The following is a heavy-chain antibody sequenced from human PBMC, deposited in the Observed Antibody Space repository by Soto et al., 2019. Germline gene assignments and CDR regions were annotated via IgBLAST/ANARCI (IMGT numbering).Heavy chain of an antibody. CDR3: ARDLRGARHYYYYGMDV. V-gene: IGHV3-30*03. Sequence: GGSLRLSCAASGFTFSSYGMHWVRQAPGKGLEWVAVISYDGSNKYYADSVKGRFTISRDNSKNTLYLQMNSLRAEDTAVYYCARDLRGARHYYYYGMDVWGQGTTVTVSS. CDR1: GFTFSSYG. CDR2: ISYDGSNK. J-gene: IGHJ6*02.